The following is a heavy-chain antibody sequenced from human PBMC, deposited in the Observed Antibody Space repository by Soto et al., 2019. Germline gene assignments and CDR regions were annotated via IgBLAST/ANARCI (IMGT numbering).Heavy chain of an antibody. Sequence: GESLKISCKGSGYSFTSYWISWVRQMPGKGLEWMGRIDPSDSYTNYSPSFQGHVTISADKSISTAYLQWSSLKASDTAMYYCARHAHYYGSGSYYLSYYYYGMDVWGQGTTVTVSS. CDR1: GYSFTSYW. V-gene: IGHV5-10-1*01. D-gene: IGHD3-10*01. CDR2: IDPSDSYT. CDR3: ARHAHYYGSGSYYLSYYYYGMDV. J-gene: IGHJ6*02.